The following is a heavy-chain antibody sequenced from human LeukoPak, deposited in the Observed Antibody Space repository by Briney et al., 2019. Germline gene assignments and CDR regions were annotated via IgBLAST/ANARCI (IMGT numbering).Heavy chain of an antibody. CDR1: AFAFSSNW. J-gene: IGHJ4*02. Sequence: GGSLRLSCVASAFAFSSNWMSWVRQAPGKGLEWVASIKEDGSETYYVDSVKGRFTISRDNAKSSLYLQMNSLRAEDTAVYYCARAAYMSSPDYWGQGTLVTVSS. V-gene: IGHV3-7*02. CDR2: IKEDGSET. D-gene: IGHD6-6*01. CDR3: ARAAYMSSPDY.